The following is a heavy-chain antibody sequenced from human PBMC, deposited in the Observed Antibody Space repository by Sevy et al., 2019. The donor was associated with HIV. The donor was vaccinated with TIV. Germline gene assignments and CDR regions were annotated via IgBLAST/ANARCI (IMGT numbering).Heavy chain of an antibody. CDR3: AHETFGRFES. J-gene: IGHJ4*02. D-gene: IGHD3-16*01. Sequence: GESLKSSCAASGFTFSANWMNWVRQAPGKGLEWVANIKADGSDKHYVDSVEGRFTISRDNAKNVLFLQMNSLRVEDTAVYYCAHETFGRFESWGQGTLVTVSS. CDR2: IKADGSDK. V-gene: IGHV3-7*01. CDR1: GFTFSANW.